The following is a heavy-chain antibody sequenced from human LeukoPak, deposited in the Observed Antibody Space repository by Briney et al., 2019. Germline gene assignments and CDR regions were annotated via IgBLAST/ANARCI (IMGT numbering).Heavy chain of an antibody. CDR1: GYTFTSYG. Sequence: ASVKVSCKASGYTFTSYGISWVRQAPGQGLEWMGWISAYNGNTNYAQKLQGRVTMTTDTSTSTAYMELRSLRSDDTAVYYCARVRQYYDSSGSSDYWGQGTLVTVSS. V-gene: IGHV1-18*01. CDR3: ARVRQYYDSSGSSDY. D-gene: IGHD3-22*01. CDR2: ISAYNGNT. J-gene: IGHJ4*02.